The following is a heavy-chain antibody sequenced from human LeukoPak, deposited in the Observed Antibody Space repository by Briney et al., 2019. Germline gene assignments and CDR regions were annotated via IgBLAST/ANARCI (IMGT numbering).Heavy chain of an antibody. D-gene: IGHD4/OR15-4a*01. Sequence: SEALSLTCAVYGGSFSGYYWSWIRQPPGEGLEWIGEINHSGRTNYNPSLKSRVTISVDTSKNQFSLKLSSVTAADTAVYYCARQNYGAAPLRYWGRGTLVTVSS. CDR3: ARQNYGAAPLRY. V-gene: IGHV4-34*01. J-gene: IGHJ4*02. CDR2: INHSGRT. CDR1: GGSFSGYY.